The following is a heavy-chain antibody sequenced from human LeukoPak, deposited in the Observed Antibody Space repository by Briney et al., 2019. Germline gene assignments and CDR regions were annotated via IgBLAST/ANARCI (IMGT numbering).Heavy chain of an antibody. CDR2: IYHSGST. J-gene: IGHJ5*02. Sequence: SETLSLTCAVSGYSISSGYYWGWIRQPPGKGLEGIGSIYHSGSTYSNPSLSRRVAVSVDTSKTQFSQNLSSVTAADTAVYYCASRLGYCSGGSCYLGGWFDPWGQGTLVTVSS. V-gene: IGHV4-38-2*01. D-gene: IGHD2-15*01. CDR1: GYSISSGYY. CDR3: ASRLGYCSGGSCYLGGWFDP.